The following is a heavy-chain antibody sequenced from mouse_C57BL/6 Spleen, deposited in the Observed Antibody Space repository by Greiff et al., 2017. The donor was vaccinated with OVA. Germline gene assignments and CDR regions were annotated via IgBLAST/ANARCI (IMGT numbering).Heavy chain of an antibody. V-gene: IGHV5-4*01. CDR3: ARDQTMVTTVWYFDV. CDR1: GFTFSSYA. D-gene: IGHD2-2*01. J-gene: IGHJ1*03. Sequence: EVMLVESGGGLVKPGGSLKLSCAASGFTFSSYAMSWVRQTPEKRLEWVATISDGGSYTYYPDNVKGRFTISRDNAKNNLYLQMSHLKSEDTAMYYCARDQTMVTTVWYFDVWGTGTTVTVSS. CDR2: ISDGGSYT.